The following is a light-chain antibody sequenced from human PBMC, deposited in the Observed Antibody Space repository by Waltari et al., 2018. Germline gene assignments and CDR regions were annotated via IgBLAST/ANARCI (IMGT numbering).Light chain of an antibody. CDR1: ESVSNY. Sequence: EVVLTQSPVTLSLAAGERATLSCRASESVSNYLAWYQQKPGQSPRLLIFDTSKRATGMPARFSGSGYGTDFTLTINNLEAEDFALYYCQQGSILPLTFGGGTKVEI. J-gene: IGKJ4*01. CDR3: QQGSILPLT. CDR2: DTS. V-gene: IGKV3-11*01.